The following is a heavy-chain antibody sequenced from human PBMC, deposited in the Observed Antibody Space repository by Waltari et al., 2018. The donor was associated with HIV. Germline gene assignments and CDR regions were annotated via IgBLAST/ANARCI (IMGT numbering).Heavy chain of an antibody. J-gene: IGHJ5*02. CDR3: ARQQYCSGGSCPYNWFDP. V-gene: IGHV4-39*01. CDR1: GGSISSSSYY. Sequence: QLQLQESGPGLVKPSATLSLTCTVSGGSISSSSYYWGWIRPPPGKGLEWIGSIYYSGRTYYNPSLKSRVTISVDTSKNQFSLKLSSVTAADTAVYYCARQQYCSGGSCPYNWFDPWGQGTLVTVSS. CDR2: IYYSGRT. D-gene: IGHD2-15*01.